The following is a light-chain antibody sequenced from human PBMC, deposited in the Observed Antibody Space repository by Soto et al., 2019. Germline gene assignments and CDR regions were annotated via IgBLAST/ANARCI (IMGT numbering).Light chain of an antibody. CDR2: GTS. CDR3: QQYGSSALT. J-gene: IGKJ4*01. Sequence: EIVLTQSPGTLSLSPGERATLSCRASQSVSSSYLVWYQQRPGQPPRLLIYGTSNRAAGIPDRFTGTGSGTDSTLTIYRLEPEDSAVYYCQQYGSSALTFGGGTKVEIK. CDR1: QSVSSSY. V-gene: IGKV3-20*01.